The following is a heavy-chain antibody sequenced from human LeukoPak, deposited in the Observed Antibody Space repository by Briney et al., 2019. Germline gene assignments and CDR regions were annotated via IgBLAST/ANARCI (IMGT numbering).Heavy chain of an antibody. V-gene: IGHV1-2*02. J-gene: IGHJ4*02. CDR2: INPNSGGT. CDR3: ARDSCSSTSCLSIDDY. CDR1: GYTFIAYY. D-gene: IGHD2-2*01. Sequence: GASVKVSCKASGYTFIAYYMHWVRQRPGQGLECMGWINPNSGGTNYAQKFQGRVTMTRDTSISTVYMELSRLRSDDTAVYYCARDSCSSTSCLSIDDYWGQGTLVTVSS.